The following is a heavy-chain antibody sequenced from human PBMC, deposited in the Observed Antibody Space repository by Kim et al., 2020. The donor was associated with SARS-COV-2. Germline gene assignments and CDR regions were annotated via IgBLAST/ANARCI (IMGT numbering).Heavy chain of an antibody. CDR1: GDSTSTYY. Sequence: SETLSLTCTVSGDSTSTYYWSWVRQPPGKRLEWIGYISYSGNTNYNPSLNSRVTISIDTSKNQISLKLTSVTAADTAVYYCASHAVAGIPIDYWGQGTLVTVSS. J-gene: IGHJ4*02. CDR3: ASHAVAGIPIDY. V-gene: IGHV4-59*08. CDR2: ISYSGNT. D-gene: IGHD6-19*01.